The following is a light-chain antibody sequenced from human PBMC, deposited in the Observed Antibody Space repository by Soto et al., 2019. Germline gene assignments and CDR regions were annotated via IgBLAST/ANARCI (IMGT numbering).Light chain of an antibody. Sequence: QSALTQPPFASGSPGQSVTISCTGTSSDVGYYNYVSWYQQHPGRAPTLMIFEVSERPSGVPARFSGSKSGNTAYLTVSGLQAEDEADYFCSSVPGGQFVFGTGTKLTVL. CDR3: SSVPGGQFV. CDR1: SSDVGYYNY. V-gene: IGLV2-8*01. CDR2: EVS. J-gene: IGLJ1*01.